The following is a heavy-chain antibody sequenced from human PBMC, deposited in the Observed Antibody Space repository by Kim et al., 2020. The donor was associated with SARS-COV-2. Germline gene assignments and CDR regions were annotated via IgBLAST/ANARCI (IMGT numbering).Heavy chain of an antibody. CDR2: ISSSSNYI. D-gene: IGHD3-10*01. CDR1: GFTFSNYS. Sequence: GGSLRLSCAASGFTFSNYSMNWVRQAPGKGLEWVSSISSSSNYIYYADSVKGRFSISRDNAKNSLYLQMNSVRAEDTALYYCASSRLWFGELFIYGMDVWGQGTTVTVSS. J-gene: IGHJ6*02. CDR3: ASSRLWFGELFIYGMDV. V-gene: IGHV3-21*01.